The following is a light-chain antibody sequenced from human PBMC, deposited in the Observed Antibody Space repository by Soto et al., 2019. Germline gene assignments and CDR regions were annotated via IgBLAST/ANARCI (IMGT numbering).Light chain of an antibody. V-gene: IGKV1-8*01. CDR1: QGISSY. Sequence: AIRMTQSPSSLSASTGDRVTISCRASQGISSYLAWYQKKPGKAPKLLIYADSTLQSGVPSRFSGSGSGTDFTLTISCLQSEDFATYYGQQYYSYPRAFGQGTKVEIK. CDR3: QQYYSYPRA. J-gene: IGKJ1*01. CDR2: ADS.